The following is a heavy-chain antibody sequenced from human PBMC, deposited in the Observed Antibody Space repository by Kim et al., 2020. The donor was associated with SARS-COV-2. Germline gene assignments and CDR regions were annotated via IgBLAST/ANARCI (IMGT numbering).Heavy chain of an antibody. V-gene: IGHV3-7*01. CDR3: AREKYGIDLLDY. J-gene: IGHJ4*02. D-gene: IGHD4-17*01. Sequence: GGSLRLSCVASGFTFNNNWMSWVRQTPGKGLEWVANIKQDGSEKYYVDSVKGRFTISRDNAKNSLYLQMNSLRAEDTAVFYCAREKYGIDLLDYWGQGTLVTVSS. CDR1: GFTFNNNW. CDR2: IKQDGSEK.